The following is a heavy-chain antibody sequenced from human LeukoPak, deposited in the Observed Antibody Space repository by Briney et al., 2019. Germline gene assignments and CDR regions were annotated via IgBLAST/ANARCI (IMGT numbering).Heavy chain of an antibody. D-gene: IGHD5-12*01. CDR1: GGSFSTNS. Sequence: SETLSLTCAVYGGSFSTNSWSWIRQPPGKGLEWIGYIYYSGSTNYNPSLKSRVTISVDTSKNQFSLKLSSVTAADTAVYYCARHMWLRHTNWFDPWGQGTLVTVSS. V-gene: IGHV4-59*08. CDR3: ARHMWLRHTNWFDP. J-gene: IGHJ5*02. CDR2: IYYSGST.